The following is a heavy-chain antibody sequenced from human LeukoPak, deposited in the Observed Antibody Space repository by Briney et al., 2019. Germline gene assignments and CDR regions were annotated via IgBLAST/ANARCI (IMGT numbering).Heavy chain of an antibody. Sequence: SQTLSLTCTVSGGSISSGGYYWSWIRQHPGKRLDWIGYIYYSGSTYYNPSLKSRVTISVDTSKNQFSLKLSSVTAADTAVYYCAREEWELLGAFDIWGQGTMVTVSS. CDR2: IYYSGST. D-gene: IGHD1-26*01. V-gene: IGHV4-31*03. J-gene: IGHJ3*02. CDR1: GGSISSGGYY. CDR3: AREEWELLGAFDI.